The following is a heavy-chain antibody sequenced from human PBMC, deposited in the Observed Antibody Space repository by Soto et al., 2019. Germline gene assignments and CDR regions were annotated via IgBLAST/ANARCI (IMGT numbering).Heavy chain of an antibody. CDR2: ISAYNGNT. CDR1: GYTFTIYG. D-gene: IGHD6-13*01. Sequence: GASVKVSCKASGYTFTIYGIIWVRQAPGQGLERMGWISAYNGNTNYAQKLQGRVTMTTDTPTSTAYMELRSLRSDDTAVYYCARDPFLAAADYYFDYWGQGTLVTVSS. CDR3: ARDPFLAAADYYFDY. V-gene: IGHV1-18*01. J-gene: IGHJ4*02.